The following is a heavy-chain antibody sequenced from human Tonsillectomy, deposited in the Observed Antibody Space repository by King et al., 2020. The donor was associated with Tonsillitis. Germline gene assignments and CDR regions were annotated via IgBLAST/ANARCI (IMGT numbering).Heavy chain of an antibody. CDR1: GYTFTNYW. J-gene: IGHJ4*02. CDR2: IYPGDSDT. Sequence: VQLLHSVAKVEKPGESLKISCKGSGYTFTNYWIGWVRQIPGKGLEWIGIIYPGDSDTTYSPSFQGQVTISADKSISTAYLQWSSLKASDTAMYYCARRPSGQLWFDYWGQGTLVTVSS. V-gene: IGHV5-51*01. D-gene: IGHD5-18*01. CDR3: ARRPSGQLWFDY.